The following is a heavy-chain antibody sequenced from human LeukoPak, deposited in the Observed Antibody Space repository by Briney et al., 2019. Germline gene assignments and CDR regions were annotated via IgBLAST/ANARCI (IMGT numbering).Heavy chain of an antibody. Sequence: ASVTVSCKVSGYTLTELSMHWVRQAPGKGLEWMGGFDPEDGETIYAQKFQGRVTMTEDTSTDTAYMELSSLRSEDTAVYYCATAVGYCSGGSCPGDYWGQGTLVTVSS. J-gene: IGHJ4*02. CDR3: ATAVGYCSGGSCPGDY. CDR2: FDPEDGET. D-gene: IGHD2-15*01. CDR1: GYTLTELS. V-gene: IGHV1-24*01.